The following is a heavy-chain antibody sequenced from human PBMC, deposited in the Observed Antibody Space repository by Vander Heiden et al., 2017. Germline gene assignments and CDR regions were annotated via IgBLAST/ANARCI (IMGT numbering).Heavy chain of an antibody. Sequence: EVQLVESGGGLVKPGGSLRLSCAASGFTFSSYIMNWVRQAPGKGLEWVSCISSSNNYIYYADSVKGRVTISRDNAKNSLYRQMNSLRAEDTAVYYCARPYYYDTSGYNYKYFQNWGQGTLVTVSS. J-gene: IGHJ1*01. CDR1: GFTFSSYI. CDR3: ARPYYYDTSGYNYKYFQN. CDR2: ISSSNNYI. D-gene: IGHD3-22*01. V-gene: IGHV3-21*01.